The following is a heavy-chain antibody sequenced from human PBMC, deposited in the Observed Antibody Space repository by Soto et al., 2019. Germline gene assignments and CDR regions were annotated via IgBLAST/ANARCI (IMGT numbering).Heavy chain of an antibody. CDR1: GYTLTELS. Sequence: QVQLVQSGAEVKKPGASVKVSCKVSGYTLTELSMHWVRQAPGKGLEWMGGFDPEDGETIYAQKFQGRVTMTEDTSTDTAYMELSSLRSEDTAVYYCATPNIVVVPAAMGGWGAFDIWGQGTMVTVSS. D-gene: IGHD2-2*01. CDR2: FDPEDGET. V-gene: IGHV1-24*01. CDR3: ATPNIVVVPAAMGGWGAFDI. J-gene: IGHJ3*02.